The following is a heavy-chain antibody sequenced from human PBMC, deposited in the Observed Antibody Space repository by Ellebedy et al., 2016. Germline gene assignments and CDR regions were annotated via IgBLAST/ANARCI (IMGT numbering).Heavy chain of an antibody. J-gene: IGHJ6*02. CDR3: ARGTPWNYGSGLVDV. CDR1: GYSFTSYW. V-gene: IGHV5-51*01. D-gene: IGHD3-10*01. Sequence: GESLKISCKGSGYSFTSYWIGWVRQMPGKGLEWMGIIYPGDSDTRYSPSFQGQVTISADKSISTAYLQWSSLKASDTAMYYCARGTPWNYGSGLVDVWGQGTTVTVSS. CDR2: IYPGDSDT.